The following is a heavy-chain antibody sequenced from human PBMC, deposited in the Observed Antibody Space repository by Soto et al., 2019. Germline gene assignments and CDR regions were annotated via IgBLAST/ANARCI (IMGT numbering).Heavy chain of an antibody. CDR3: TTEPAYYYDSSGGNDAFDI. CDR1: GFTFSNAW. V-gene: IGHV3-15*07. Sequence: GGSLRLSCAASGFTFSNAWMNWVRQAPGKGLEWVGRIKSKTDGGTTDYAAPVKGRFTISRDDSKNTLYLQMNSLKTEDTAVYYCTTEPAYYYDSSGGNDAFDIWGQGTMVTVSS. CDR2: IKSKTDGGTT. J-gene: IGHJ3*02. D-gene: IGHD3-22*01.